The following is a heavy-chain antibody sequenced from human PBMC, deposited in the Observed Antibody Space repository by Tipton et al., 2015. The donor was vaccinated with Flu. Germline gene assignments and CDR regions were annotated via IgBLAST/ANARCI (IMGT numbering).Heavy chain of an antibody. CDR1: GGSISSGSYF. CDR2: IYYSGST. D-gene: IGHD5-24*01. Sequence: TLSLTCIVSGGSISSGSYFWSWIRQPPGKGLEWIGYIYYSGSTNYNPSLKSRVTISLDTSKNQFSLRVNSVTAADTAVYYCATSGWRNPRGSFDFWGQGTLVTVSS. V-gene: IGHV4-61*01. J-gene: IGHJ4*02. CDR3: ATSGWRNPRGSFDF.